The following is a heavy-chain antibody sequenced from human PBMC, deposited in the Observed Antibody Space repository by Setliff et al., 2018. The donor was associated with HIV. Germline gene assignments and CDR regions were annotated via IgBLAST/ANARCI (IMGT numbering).Heavy chain of an antibody. J-gene: IGHJ4*02. CDR2: IKSKTDGETE. Sequence: TGGSLRLSCAASGFTFSDHYMDGVRQAPGKGLEWVGRIKSKTDGETEDYAAPVKGRFTISRDDSRSTLYLQMNSLITEDTALYYCTTAVAQNWYGSGNENYWGQGTLVTVSS. D-gene: IGHD3-10*01. CDR3: TTAVAQNWYGSGNENY. CDR1: GFTFSDHY. V-gene: IGHV3-15*01.